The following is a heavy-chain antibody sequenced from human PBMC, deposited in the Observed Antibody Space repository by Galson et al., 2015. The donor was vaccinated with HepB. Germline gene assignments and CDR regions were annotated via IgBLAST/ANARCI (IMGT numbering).Heavy chain of an antibody. J-gene: IGHJ5*02. CDR3: ARAPLGYCSGDSCFNWFDP. V-gene: IGHV1-69*13. D-gene: IGHD2-15*01. CDR1: GGTFSSYA. Sequence: SVKVSCKASGGTFSSYAISWVRQAPGQGLEWMGGIIPIFGTANYAQKFQGRVTITADESTSTAYMELSSLRSEDTAVYYCARAPLGYCSGDSCFNWFDPWGQGTLVTVSS. CDR2: IIPIFGTA.